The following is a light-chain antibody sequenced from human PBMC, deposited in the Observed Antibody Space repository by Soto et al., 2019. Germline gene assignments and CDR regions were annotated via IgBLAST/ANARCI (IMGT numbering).Light chain of an antibody. CDR1: QSVSSNY. Sequence: EIVLTQSPDTLSLSPGESATLSCRASQSVSSNYLAWYQQKPGRAPRLLIYGASNRATGIPDRFSGSVSGTDFTLTISRREPEGFAVFSCQRYSDSITFGQGTRLEIE. CDR3: QRYSDSIT. J-gene: IGKJ5*01. V-gene: IGKV3-20*01. CDR2: GAS.